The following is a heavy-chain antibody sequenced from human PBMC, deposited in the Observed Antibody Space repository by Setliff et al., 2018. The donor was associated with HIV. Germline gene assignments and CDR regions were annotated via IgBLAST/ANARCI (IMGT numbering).Heavy chain of an antibody. CDR1: GGSFSDYY. CDR2: ISHSGNT. J-gene: IGHJ4*02. D-gene: IGHD6-13*01. CDR3: ARDQGSTWFWDYFDY. Sequence: SETLSLTCAVYGGSFSDYYWTWIRQPPGKGLEWIGEISHSGNTKYNPSLKSRLTISVDTSKNQFSFNLTSVTAADTATYYCARDQGSTWFWDYFDYWGQGTLVTSPQ. V-gene: IGHV4-34*01.